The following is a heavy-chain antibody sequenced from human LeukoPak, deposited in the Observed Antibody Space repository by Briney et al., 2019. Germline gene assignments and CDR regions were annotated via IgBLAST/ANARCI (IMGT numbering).Heavy chain of an antibody. V-gene: IGHV3-30*03. CDR3: ARREDTAYYYYGMDV. CDR1: GFTFGSYG. CDR2: ISYDGSNK. J-gene: IGHJ6*02. Sequence: GGSLRLSCAASGFTFGSYGMHCVRQAPGKGVEWVAVISYDGSNKYYADSVKGRFTISRDNSKNTLYLQMNSLRAEDTAVFYCARREDTAYYYYGMDVWGQGTTVTVSS. D-gene: IGHD5-18*01.